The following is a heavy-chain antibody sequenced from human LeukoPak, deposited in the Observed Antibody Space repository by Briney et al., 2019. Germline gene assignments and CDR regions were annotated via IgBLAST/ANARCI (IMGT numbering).Heavy chain of an antibody. J-gene: IGHJ4*02. CDR1: GDSFTSYW. Sequence: GESLKISCKGSGDSFTSYWIGWVRQMPGKGLEWMGIIYPGDSDTRYSPSFQGQVTISADKSISPAYLQWSSLKASDTAMYYCARLRWVGYSGYEDPRYFDYWGEGTLVTVSS. CDR2: IYPGDSDT. V-gene: IGHV5-51*01. CDR3: ARLRWVGYSGYEDPRYFDY. D-gene: IGHD5-12*01.